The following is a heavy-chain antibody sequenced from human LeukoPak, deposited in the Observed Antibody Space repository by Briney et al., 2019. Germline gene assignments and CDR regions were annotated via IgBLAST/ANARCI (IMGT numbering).Heavy chain of an antibody. CDR2: IYHSGTT. CDR3: ARESRGRFDY. J-gene: IGHJ4*02. CDR1: GGSISSYF. Sequence: SETLSLTCTVSGGSISSYFWSWIRQPPGKGLEWIGYIYHSGTTNFNPSLKSRVTMSQDTSKNQFSRRLRSVTAADTAVYFCARESRGRFDYWGQGALVTVSS. V-gene: IGHV4-59*01.